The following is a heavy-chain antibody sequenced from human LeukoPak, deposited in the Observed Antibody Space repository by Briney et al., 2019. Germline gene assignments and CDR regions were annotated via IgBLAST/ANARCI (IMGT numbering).Heavy chain of an antibody. D-gene: IGHD1-20*01. J-gene: IGHJ4*02. V-gene: IGHV3-74*01. CDR3: AKDRGNNWNDRGEFDY. CDR1: GFSFRSYW. CDR2: IKSDGSYT. Sequence: GGSLRLSCAASGFSFRSYWMHWVRQAPGKGLVWVSRIKSDGSYTDYADSVKGRFTISRDNAKNSLYLQMNSLRAEDTAVYYCAKDRGNNWNDRGEFDYWGQGTLVTVSS.